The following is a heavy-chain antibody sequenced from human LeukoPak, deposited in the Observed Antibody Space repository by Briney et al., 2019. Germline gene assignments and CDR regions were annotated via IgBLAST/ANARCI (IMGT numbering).Heavy chain of an antibody. CDR3: ARGPLSGYSSSWEFDY. J-gene: IGHJ4*02. CDR1: GYTFTSYG. D-gene: IGHD6-13*01. CDR2: ISAYNGNT. Sequence: ASVKVSCKASGYTFTSYGISWVRQAPGQGLEWMGWISAYNGNTNYAQKLQGRVTMTTDTSTSTAYMELRSLRSDDTAVYYCARGPLSGYSSSWEFDYWGQGTLVTVSS. V-gene: IGHV1-18*01.